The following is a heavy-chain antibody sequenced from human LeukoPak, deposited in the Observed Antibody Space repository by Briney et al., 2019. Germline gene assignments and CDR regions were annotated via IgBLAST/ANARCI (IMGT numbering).Heavy chain of an antibody. D-gene: IGHD6-13*01. CDR2: IYPGDSDT. CDR1: GYSFTSYW. V-gene: IGHV5-51*01. CDR3: ARLYSSSWSGYFDY. Sequence: GESLKISCKGSGYSFTSYWTGWVRQMPGKGLEWMGIIYPGDSDTRYSPSFQGQVTISADKSISTAYLQWSSLKASDTATYYCARLYSSSWSGYFDYWGQGTLVTVSS. J-gene: IGHJ4*02.